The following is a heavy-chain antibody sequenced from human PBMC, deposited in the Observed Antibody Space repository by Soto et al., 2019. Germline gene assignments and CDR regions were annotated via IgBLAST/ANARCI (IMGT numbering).Heavy chain of an antibody. CDR2: ISPIFGTA. CDR3: GALEGTPSFDY. V-gene: IGHV1-69*12. Sequence: QVKLVQSGAEVKKPGSSVKVSCKASVGTFSSYAISWVRQAPGQGLEWMGGISPIFGTANYAQKFQGRVTITADESTSTGYMEMSSLRYEDTAVYYCGALEGTPSFDYWGQGPLVTVSS. CDR1: VGTFSSYA. J-gene: IGHJ4*02.